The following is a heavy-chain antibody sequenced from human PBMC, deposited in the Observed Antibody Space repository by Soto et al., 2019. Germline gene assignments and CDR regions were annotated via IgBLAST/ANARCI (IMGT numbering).Heavy chain of an antibody. Sequence: QVPLVESGGGVVQPGRSLRLSCAASGFTFSSYAMHWVRQAPGKGLEWVSIISYDGSNKYYADFVEGRFTISRDNSKNTLYLQMNSVRSAYTAVYNCASLVTAIRSFGVYVWGQGTTVTVSS. J-gene: IGHJ6*02. V-gene: IGHV3-30-3*01. D-gene: IGHD2-8*01. CDR1: GFTFSSYA. CDR3: ASLVTAIRSFGVYV. CDR2: ISYDGSNK.